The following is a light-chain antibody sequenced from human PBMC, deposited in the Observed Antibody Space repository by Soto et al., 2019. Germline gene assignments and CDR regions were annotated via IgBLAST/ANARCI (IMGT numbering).Light chain of an antibody. Sequence: IQLTQSPSALSASAGDRVTITCRASQGISSYLAWYQQKPGKAPKLLIYAASTLQSGVPSRFSGSGSGTDFTLTISSLQPEDFATYYCQQLNSYPHPFGQGTRLEIK. CDR2: AAS. J-gene: IGKJ5*01. CDR3: QQLNSYPHP. CDR1: QGISSY. V-gene: IGKV1-9*01.